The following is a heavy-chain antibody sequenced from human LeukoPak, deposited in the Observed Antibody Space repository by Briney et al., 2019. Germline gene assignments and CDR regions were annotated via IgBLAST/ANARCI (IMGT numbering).Heavy chain of an antibody. V-gene: IGHV4-31*03. CDR2: IYYSGST. Sequence: PSQTLSLTCTVPGGSISSGGYYWSWIRQHPGKGLEWIGYIYYSGSTYYNPSLKSRVTISVDTSKNQFSLKLSSVTAADTAVYYCASMNWNYGYYFNYWGQGTLVTVSS. CDR3: ASMNWNYGYYFNY. J-gene: IGHJ4*02. CDR1: GGSISSGGYY. D-gene: IGHD1-7*01.